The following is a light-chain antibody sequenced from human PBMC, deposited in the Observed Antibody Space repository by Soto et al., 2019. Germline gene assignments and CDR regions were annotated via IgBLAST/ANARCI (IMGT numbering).Light chain of an antibody. CDR2: GAS. J-gene: IGKJ1*01. CDR3: QQCNARPQT. CDR1: QSVSSH. Sequence: RVMPQSPATLSVTPGESPPTSSMACQSVSSHLGWFLQKPGQVPRLLVYGASHRVPGIPARFSGSWSGTEFTLTISSLQSEDFTVYFCQQCNARPQTFGQGTMV. V-gene: IGKV3-15*01.